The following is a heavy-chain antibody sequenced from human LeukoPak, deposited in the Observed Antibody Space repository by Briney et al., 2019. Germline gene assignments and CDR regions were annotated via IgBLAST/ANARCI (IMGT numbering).Heavy chain of an antibody. J-gene: IGHJ3*02. Sequence: ESSETLSLTCTVSGGSISGSSYYWGWIRQPPGKGLEWIGYIYYSGSTNYNPSLKSRVTISVDTSKNQFSLKLSSVTAADTAVYYCAREIDSYFGVVKDAFDIWGQGTMVTVSS. CDR1: GGSISGSSYY. D-gene: IGHD3-3*01. V-gene: IGHV4-61*01. CDR3: AREIDSYFGVVKDAFDI. CDR2: IYYSGST.